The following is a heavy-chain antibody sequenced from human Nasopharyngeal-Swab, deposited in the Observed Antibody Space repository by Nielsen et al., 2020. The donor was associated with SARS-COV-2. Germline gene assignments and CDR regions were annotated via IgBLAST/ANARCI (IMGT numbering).Heavy chain of an antibody. V-gene: IGHV3-30-3*01. J-gene: IGHJ4*02. CDR2: ISYDGSNK. CDR1: GGTFSSYA. CDR3: ARDGVAAAGIDY. Sequence: SCKASGGTFSSYAMHWVRQAPGKGLEWVAVISYDGSNKYYADSVKGRFTISRDNSKNTLYLQMNSLRAEDTAVYYCARDGVAAAGIDYWGQGTLVTVSS. D-gene: IGHD6-13*01.